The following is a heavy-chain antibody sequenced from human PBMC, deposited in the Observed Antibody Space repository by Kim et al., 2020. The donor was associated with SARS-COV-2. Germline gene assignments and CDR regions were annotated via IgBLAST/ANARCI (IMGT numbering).Heavy chain of an antibody. V-gene: IGHV3-30-3*01. CDR2: ISWDGGNK. CDR3: AREIVTYYGMAV. CDR1: GFTFSGYA. J-gene: IGHJ6*02. D-gene: IGHD1-26*01. Sequence: GGSLRLSCAASGFTFSGYAMHWVRQAPGKGLEWVSVISWDGGNKNYADSVKGRFTISRDNSKNTLYLQMNSLRTEDTALYYCAREIVTYYGMAVWGQGTTGTVSS.